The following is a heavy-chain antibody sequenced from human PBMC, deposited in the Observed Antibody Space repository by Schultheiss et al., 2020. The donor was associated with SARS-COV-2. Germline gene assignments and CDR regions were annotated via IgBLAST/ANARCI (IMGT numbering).Heavy chain of an antibody. CDR1: GFTFSSYA. V-gene: IGHV3-30*01. CDR3: ARSGVSGDYDEPYFAY. CDR2: ISYDGSNK. D-gene: IGHD4-17*01. J-gene: IGHJ4*02. Sequence: GESLKISCAASGFTFSSYAMHWVRQAPGKGLEWVAVISYDGSNKYYADSVKGRFTISRDNSKNTQYLQMNSLRAEDTAVYYCARSGVSGDYDEPYFAYWGQGTLVTVSS.